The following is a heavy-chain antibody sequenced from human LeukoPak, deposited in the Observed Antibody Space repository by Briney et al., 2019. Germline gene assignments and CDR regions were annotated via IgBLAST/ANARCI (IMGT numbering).Heavy chain of an antibody. CDR1: GYTFTGYS. J-gene: IGHJ3*02. CDR3: AREILRLDI. V-gene: IGHV7-4-1*02. Sequence: ASVKVSCRASGYTFTGYSMNWLRQAPGQGLEWLGWINTQTGKSTYAQGFTGRFVFSVDSSVSTAYLQISSLKTEDTAIYYCAREILRLDIWGQGTMVTVSS. CDR2: INTQTGKS. D-gene: IGHD2-15*01.